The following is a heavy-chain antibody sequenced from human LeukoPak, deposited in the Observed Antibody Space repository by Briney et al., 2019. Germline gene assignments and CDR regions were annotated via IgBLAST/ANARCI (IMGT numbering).Heavy chain of an antibody. J-gene: IGHJ5*02. V-gene: IGHV3-21*01. CDR2: ITFSSSHI. D-gene: IGHD3-10*01. Sequence: GGSLRLSCAASGFTFSGYVMTWVRQAPGKGLECVSSITFSSSHIYYADSVKGRFTISRDNTKDSLYLQMNSLRAEDTAIYYCARGPQFSGPGWFDPWGQGTLVTVSS. CDR3: ARGPQFSGPGWFDP. CDR1: GFTFSGYV.